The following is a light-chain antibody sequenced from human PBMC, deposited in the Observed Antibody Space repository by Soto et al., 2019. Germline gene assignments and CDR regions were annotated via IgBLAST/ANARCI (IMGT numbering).Light chain of an antibody. CDR2: DVS. Sequence: QFALTQPASVSGSPGQSITISCTGTSSDVGGYNYVSWYQQHPGKAPKLMIYDVSNRPSGISNRFSGSKSGNTASLTIFGLQAEDEADYYCTSYTSSSTVLFGGGTKLTVL. V-gene: IGLV2-14*01. CDR3: TSYTSSSTVL. CDR1: SSDVGGYNY. J-gene: IGLJ3*02.